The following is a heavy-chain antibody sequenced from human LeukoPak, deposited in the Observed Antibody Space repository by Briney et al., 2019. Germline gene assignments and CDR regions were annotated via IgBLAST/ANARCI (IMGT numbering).Heavy chain of an antibody. CDR2: IKQDGSEE. V-gene: IGHV3-7*01. J-gene: IGHJ4*02. CDR1: GFTFSNYW. D-gene: IGHD1/OR15-1a*01. Sequence: GGSLRLSCAASGFTFSNYWMSWVRQVPGKGLEWVANIKQDGSEENYVDSVKGRFTISRDNAKNSLYLQMNSLRAEDRAVYYCAMNKQGDYWGQGTLVTVSS. CDR3: AMNKQGDY.